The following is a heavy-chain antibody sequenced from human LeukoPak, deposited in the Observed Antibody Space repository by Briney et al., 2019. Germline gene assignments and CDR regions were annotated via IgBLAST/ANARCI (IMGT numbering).Heavy chain of an antibody. CDR1: GGSISSGDYY. CDR2: IYNSGST. CDR3: ARVGNYYFDY. Sequence: SETLSLTCTVSGGSISSGDYYWSWIRQPPGKGLEWIGYIYNSGSTYYNPSLKSRVSISVDTSKNQFSLKLSSVTAADTAVYYCARVGNYYFDYWGQGTLVTVSS. J-gene: IGHJ4*02. D-gene: IGHD5-24*01. V-gene: IGHV4-30-4*01.